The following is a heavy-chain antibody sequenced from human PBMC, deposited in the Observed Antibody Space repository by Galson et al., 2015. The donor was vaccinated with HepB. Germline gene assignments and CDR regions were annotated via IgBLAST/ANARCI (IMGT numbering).Heavy chain of an antibody. CDR2: VYSVGNT. Sequence: SLRLSCAASGFTVSSNYMSWVRQAPGKGLEWISVVYSVGNTYYADSVKGRFIISRDNSKNTLYLQMNSLRIEDTAVYYCARGIYYDFWSGYYPHWGQGTLVTVSS. CDR3: ARGIYYDFWSGYYPH. J-gene: IGHJ4*02. V-gene: IGHV3-66*01. CDR1: GFTVSSNY. D-gene: IGHD3-3*01.